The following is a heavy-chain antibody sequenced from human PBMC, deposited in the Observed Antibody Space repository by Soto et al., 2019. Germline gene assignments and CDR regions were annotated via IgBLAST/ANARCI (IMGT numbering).Heavy chain of an antibody. J-gene: IGHJ4*02. Sequence: QVQLVQSWAEVKKPGSSVKVSCKASGGTFSSYAISWVRQAPGQGLEWMGGIIPIFGTANYAQKFQGRVTITADKSTSTAYMELSSLRSEDTAVYYCAREARIAARIAPFGYWGQGTLVTVSS. CDR2: IIPIFGTA. CDR3: AREARIAARIAPFGY. CDR1: GGTFSSYA. V-gene: IGHV1-69*06. D-gene: IGHD6-6*01.